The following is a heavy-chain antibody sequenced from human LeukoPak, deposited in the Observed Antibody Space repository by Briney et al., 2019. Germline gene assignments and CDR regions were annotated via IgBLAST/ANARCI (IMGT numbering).Heavy chain of an antibody. CDR1: GFTFSSYS. J-gene: IGHJ3*02. Sequence: GGSLRLSCAASGFTFSSYSTNWVRQAPGKGLEWVSSISSSSSYIYYADLLKGRFTISRDNAKNSLYLQMNSPRAEDTAVYYCARGGHHYYDSSGYLYACDIWGQGTMVTVSS. V-gene: IGHV3-21*06. D-gene: IGHD3-22*01. CDR3: ARGGHHYYDSSGYLYACDI. CDR2: ISSSSSYI.